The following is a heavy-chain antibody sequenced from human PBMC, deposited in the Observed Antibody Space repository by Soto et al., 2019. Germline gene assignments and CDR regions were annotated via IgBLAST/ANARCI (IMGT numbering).Heavy chain of an antibody. CDR2: IYYSGST. CDR1: GGSISSGDYY. J-gene: IGHJ4*02. D-gene: IGHD6-13*01. V-gene: IGHV4-30-4*01. Sequence: QVQLQESGPGLVKPSQTLSLTCTVSGGSISSGDYYWSWIRQPPGKGLEWIGYIYYSGSTYYNPSLKSRVTISVDTSKNQFSLKLSSVTAADTAVYYCARLIAAAGPHESYFDYWGQGTLVTVSS. CDR3: ARLIAAAGPHESYFDY.